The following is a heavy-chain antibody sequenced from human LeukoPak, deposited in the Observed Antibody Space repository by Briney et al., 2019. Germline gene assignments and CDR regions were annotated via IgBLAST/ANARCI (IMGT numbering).Heavy chain of an antibody. V-gene: IGHV4-59*01. Sequence: PSETLSLTCTVSGGSISSYYWSWIRQPPGKGLEWIGYIYYSGSTNYNPSLKSRVTISVDTSKNQFSLKLSSVTAADTAVYYCARDHLCGGACSSDYDAFDVWGQGTVVTVSS. CDR3: ARDHLCGGACSSDYDAFDV. CDR1: GGSISSYY. CDR2: IYYSGST. J-gene: IGHJ3*01. D-gene: IGHD2-21*02.